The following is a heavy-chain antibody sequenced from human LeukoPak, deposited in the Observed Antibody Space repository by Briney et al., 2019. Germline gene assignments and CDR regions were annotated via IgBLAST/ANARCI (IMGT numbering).Heavy chain of an antibody. CDR1: GGSISSSNW. CDR3: ARLPSSGWSPYDAFDI. D-gene: IGHD6-19*01. Sequence: PSETLSLTCAVSGGSISSSNWWSWVRQPPGKGLEWIGEIYHSGSTNYNPSLKSRVTISVDKSKNQFSLKLSSVTAADTAVYYCARLPSSGWSPYDAFDIWGQGTMVTVSS. CDR2: IYHSGST. V-gene: IGHV4-4*02. J-gene: IGHJ3*02.